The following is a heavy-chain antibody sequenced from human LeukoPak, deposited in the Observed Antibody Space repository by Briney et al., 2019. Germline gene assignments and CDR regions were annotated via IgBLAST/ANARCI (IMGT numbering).Heavy chain of an antibody. D-gene: IGHD5-18*01. V-gene: IGHV3-30-3*01. CDR3: ARITPWIQYREYGMDV. Sequence: GRSLRLSCTVSGFSFSSYAMHWVRQAPGKGLEWVTLISYDGSNKYYADSVKGRFTITRDNSKNTLYLQMNSLRDEDTAVFYCARITPWIQYREYGMDVWGQGTTVTVSS. J-gene: IGHJ6*02. CDR1: GFSFSSYA. CDR2: ISYDGSNK.